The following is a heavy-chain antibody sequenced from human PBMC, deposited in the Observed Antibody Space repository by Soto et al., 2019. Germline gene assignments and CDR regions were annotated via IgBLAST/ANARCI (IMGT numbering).Heavy chain of an antibody. CDR3: ALIKDCSRTDCYLASFDP. D-gene: IGHD2-2*01. J-gene: IGHJ5*02. CDR1: GFSLSNTRLG. CDR2: IFSNDEK. V-gene: IGHV2-26*01. Sequence: QVTLKESGPVVVKPTETLTLTCTVSGFSLSNTRLGVSWIRQPPGKALEWLAHIFSNDEKSYSTSLENRLTISKDTSRSQVVLTMTNVDPVDSATYYCALIKDCSRTDCYLASFDPWGQGTLVTVSS.